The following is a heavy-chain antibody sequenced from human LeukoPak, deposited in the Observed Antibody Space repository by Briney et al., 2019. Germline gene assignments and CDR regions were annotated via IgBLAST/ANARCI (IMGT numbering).Heavy chain of an antibody. CDR1: RFAFSNYV. J-gene: IGHJ4*02. D-gene: IGHD3-3*01. V-gene: IGHV3-23*01. CDR2: IAASGGVT. Sequence: PGGSLRLSCAASRFAFSNYVMNWVRQPPGKGLEWVSSIAASGGVTYYADSMKGRFTISRDNSKNTLYLQMTSLKAEDTAVYYCAKRGSDFRALEYWGQGTLVTVSS. CDR3: AKRGSDFRALEY.